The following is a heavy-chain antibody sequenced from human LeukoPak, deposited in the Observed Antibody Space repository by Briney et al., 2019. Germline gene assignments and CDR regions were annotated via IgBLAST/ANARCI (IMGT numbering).Heavy chain of an antibody. J-gene: IGHJ3*02. D-gene: IGHD3-3*01. CDR1: GYSFTSYA. Sequence: ASVKVSCKASGYSFTSYAMNWVRQAPRQGLEWMGLINTNTGNPTYAQGFTGRFVFSMDTSVSTAYLQISSLKAEDTAVYYCARDLRSGYHDGFDIWGQGTMVTVSS. CDR3: ARDLRSGYHDGFDI. V-gene: IGHV7-4-1*02. CDR2: INTNTGNP.